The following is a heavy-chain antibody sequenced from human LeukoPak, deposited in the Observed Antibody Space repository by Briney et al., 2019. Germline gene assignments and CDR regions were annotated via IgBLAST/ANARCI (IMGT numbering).Heavy chain of an antibody. V-gene: IGHV4-59*01. J-gene: IGHJ3*02. CDR1: GGSISSYY. CDR2: IYYSGST. CDR3: ARDPGQYYYGSGSYWDAFDI. Sequence: KPSETLSLTCTVSGGSISSYYWSWIRQPPGKGLEWVGYIYYSGSTNYNPSLKSRGTISVDTSKNQFSLKLSSVTAADTAVYYCARDPGQYYYGSGSYWDAFDIWGQGTMVTVSS. D-gene: IGHD3-10*01.